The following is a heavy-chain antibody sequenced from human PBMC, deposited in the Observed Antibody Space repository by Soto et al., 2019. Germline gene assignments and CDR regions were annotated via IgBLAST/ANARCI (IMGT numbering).Heavy chain of an antibody. D-gene: IGHD1-7*01. Sequence: GGSLRLSCAASGFTFSSYWMHWVRQAPGKGLVWVSRINSDGSSTSYADSVKGRFTISRDNAKNTLYLQMKSLRAEDTAVYYCARDEPLTLTGTIYYYYMDVWGKGTTVTVSS. J-gene: IGHJ6*03. CDR2: INSDGSST. V-gene: IGHV3-74*01. CDR3: ARDEPLTLTGTIYYYYMDV. CDR1: GFTFSSYW.